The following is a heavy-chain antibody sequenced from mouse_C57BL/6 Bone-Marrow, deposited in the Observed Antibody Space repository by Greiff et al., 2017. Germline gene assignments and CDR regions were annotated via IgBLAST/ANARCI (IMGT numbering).Heavy chain of an antibody. J-gene: IGHJ4*01. Sequence: EVKLMESGEGLVKPGGSLKLSCAASGFSFSSYAMSWVRQTPEKRLEWVAYISSGGDYIYYADTVTGRFPISRDNARNTRYLQMSSLKSEDTDIYYCTRDRGSTTSYYYGMDYWGQGTTVTVSS. CDR1: GFSFSSYA. CDR2: ISSGGDYI. CDR3: TRDRGSTTSYYYGMDY. V-gene: IGHV5-9-1*02. D-gene: IGHD2-14*01.